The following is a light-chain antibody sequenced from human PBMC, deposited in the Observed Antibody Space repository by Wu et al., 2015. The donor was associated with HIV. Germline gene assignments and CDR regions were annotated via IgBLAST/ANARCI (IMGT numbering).Light chain of an antibody. CDR3: QQRSNWPLT. CDR1: QSVSKY. Sequence: EIVLTQSPATLSLSPGERATLSCRACQSVSKYLAWYQHKPGQAPRLLIYDASNRATGIPARFSGSGSGTDFTLTISSLEPEDFAVYYCQQRSNWPLTFGGGTKVELK. CDR2: DAS. J-gene: IGKJ4*01. V-gene: IGKV3-11*01.